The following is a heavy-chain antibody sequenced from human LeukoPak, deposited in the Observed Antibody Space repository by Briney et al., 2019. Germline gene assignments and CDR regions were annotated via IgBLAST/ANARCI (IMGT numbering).Heavy chain of an antibody. V-gene: IGHV3-48*03. J-gene: IGHJ4*02. CDR2: ISSSGSTI. Sequence: PGGSLRLSCAASGFTFSSYEMNWVRQAPGKGLEWVSYISSSGSTIYYADSVKGRFTISRDNAKNSLYLQMNSLRAEDTVVYYCARVVAARDYFDYWGQGTLVTVSS. CDR1: GFTFSSYE. D-gene: IGHD2-15*01. CDR3: ARVVAARDYFDY.